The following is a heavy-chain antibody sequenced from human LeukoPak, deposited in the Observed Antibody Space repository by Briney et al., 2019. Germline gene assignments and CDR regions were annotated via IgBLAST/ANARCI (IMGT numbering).Heavy chain of an antibody. D-gene: IGHD6-13*01. Sequence: ASVKVSCKASGYTFTSYDINWVRQATGQGLEWMGWISAYNGNTNYAQKLQGRVTMTTDTSTSTAYIELRSLRSDDTAVYYCARARTPQNIAAAGGDAFDIWGQGTMVTVSS. J-gene: IGHJ3*02. CDR1: GYTFTSYD. CDR3: ARARTPQNIAAAGGDAFDI. CDR2: ISAYNGNT. V-gene: IGHV1-18*01.